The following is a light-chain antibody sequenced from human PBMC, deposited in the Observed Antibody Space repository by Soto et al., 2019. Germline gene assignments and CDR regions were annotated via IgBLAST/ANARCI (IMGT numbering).Light chain of an antibody. CDR1: QSVSSN. Sequence: EIVMTQSPATLSVSPGERATLSCRASQSVSSNLAWYQQKPGHAPRRLIYGASTRSTGIPARFSGSGSWTAVTPTISSRLSEDFAADYYQQYNNWPFTFGPGTKVDIK. CDR3: QQYNNWPFT. V-gene: IGKV3-15*01. CDR2: GAS. J-gene: IGKJ3*01.